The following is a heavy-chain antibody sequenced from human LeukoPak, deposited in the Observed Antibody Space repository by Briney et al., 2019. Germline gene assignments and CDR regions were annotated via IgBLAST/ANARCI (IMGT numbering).Heavy chain of an antibody. V-gene: IGHV1-18*01. D-gene: IGHD6-13*01. J-gene: IGHJ5*02. CDR3: ARDSSTGIAAVWFDP. CDR2: ISAYNGNT. CDR1: GYTFTSYG. Sequence: GASVNVSCKASGYTFTSYGISWVRQAPGQGLEWMGWISAYNGNTNYAQKLQGRVTMTTDTSTSTAYMELRSLRSDDTAVYYCARDSSTGIAAVWFDPWGQGTLVTVSS.